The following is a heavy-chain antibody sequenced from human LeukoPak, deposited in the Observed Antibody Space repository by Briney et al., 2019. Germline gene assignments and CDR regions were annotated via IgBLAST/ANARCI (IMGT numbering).Heavy chain of an antibody. V-gene: IGHV1-2*02. D-gene: IGHD2-21*01. Sequence: ASAKVSCKASGYTFTDYYIHWVRQAPGQGFEWMGWITHKSGATKFAQKFQGRVNLTRDTSIKTAYMELSNLTSDDTAAYYCVSWAGGNSDVASFDYWGQGTLVTVSS. CDR1: GYTFTDYY. J-gene: IGHJ4*02. CDR3: VSWAGGNSDVASFDY. CDR2: ITHKSGAT.